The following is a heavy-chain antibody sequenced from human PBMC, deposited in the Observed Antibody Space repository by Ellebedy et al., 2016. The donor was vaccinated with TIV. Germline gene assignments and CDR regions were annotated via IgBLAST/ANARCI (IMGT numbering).Heavy chain of an antibody. CDR3: AKARRGDYVIFGLDV. CDR2: ISASGHRT. V-gene: IGHV3-23*01. Sequence: GESLKISCAASGFTFSSYVMSWVRPAPGKGLEWVSAISASGHRTFYADYVKGRFTISTDNSKNTLLLQMYSLRVDDTAVYYCAKARRGDYVIFGLDVWGQGTTVPVSS. J-gene: IGHJ6*02. D-gene: IGHD4-17*01. CDR1: GFTFSSYV.